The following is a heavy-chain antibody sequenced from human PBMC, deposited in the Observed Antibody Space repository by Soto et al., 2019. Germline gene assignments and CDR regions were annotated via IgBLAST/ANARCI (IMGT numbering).Heavy chain of an antibody. Sequence: GGSLRLSCAASGFTFDDYAMHWVRQAPGKGLVWVSGISWNSGSIGYADSVKGRFTISRDNAKNSLYLQMNSLRAEDTALYYCAKDFGYYGSGSARGNFDYWGQGTLVTVSS. J-gene: IGHJ4*02. CDR3: AKDFGYYGSGSARGNFDY. CDR2: ISWNSGSI. CDR1: GFTFDDYA. V-gene: IGHV3-9*01. D-gene: IGHD3-10*01.